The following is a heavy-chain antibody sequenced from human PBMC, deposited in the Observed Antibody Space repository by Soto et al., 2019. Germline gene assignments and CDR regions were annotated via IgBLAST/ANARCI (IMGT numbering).Heavy chain of an antibody. CDR1: DGSISRYY. V-gene: IGHV4-59*01. CDR2: IYYSGST. Sequence: TGTPSLTCTVSDGSISRYYWSWIRQPPGKGLEWIGYIYYSGSTNYNPSLKSRVTISVDTSKNQFSLKLSSVTAADTAVYYCARHYSADPFDYWGQGTLVTVSS. D-gene: IGHD2-21*01. J-gene: IGHJ4*02. CDR3: ARHYSADPFDY.